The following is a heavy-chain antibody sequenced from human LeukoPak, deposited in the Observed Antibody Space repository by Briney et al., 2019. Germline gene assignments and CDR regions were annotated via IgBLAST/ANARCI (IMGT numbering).Heavy chain of an antibody. CDR1: GFTFTTYW. CDR2: INQDGSER. J-gene: IGHJ4*02. Sequence: PGGSLRLSCAASGFTFTTYWMIWVRQAPGKGLEWVANINQDGSERHYVDSVRGRFTISRDNAKNSLYLQMNSLRAEDTAMYYCASETTGSPPGYWGQGTLVTVSS. V-gene: IGHV3-7*05. CDR3: ASETTGSPPGY. D-gene: IGHD1-26*01.